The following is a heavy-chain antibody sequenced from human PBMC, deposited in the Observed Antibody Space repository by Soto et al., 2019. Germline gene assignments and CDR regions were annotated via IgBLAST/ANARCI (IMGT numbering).Heavy chain of an antibody. V-gene: IGHV4-31*02. CDR3: ARDSGYYDSSGQYFDY. J-gene: IGHJ4*02. CDR2: IYYSGST. Sequence: SETLSLTCTVSGGFVSSGSYYWSWIRQHPGKGLEWIGYIYYSGSTYYNPSLKSRVTISVDTSKNQFSLKLSSVTAADTAVYYCARDSGYYDSSGQYFDYWGQGTLVTVS. D-gene: IGHD3-22*01. CDR1: GGFVSSGSYY.